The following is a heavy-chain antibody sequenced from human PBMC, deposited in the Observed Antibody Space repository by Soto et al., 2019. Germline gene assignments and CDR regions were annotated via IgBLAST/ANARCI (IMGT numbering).Heavy chain of an antibody. J-gene: IGHJ5*02. CDR3: ARGDYDFWSGYWHWFDP. CDR1: GYTFTGYY. Sequence: GASVKVSCKASGYTFTGYYMHWVRQAPGQGLEWMGWINPNSGGTNYAQKFQGWVTMTRDTSISTAYMELSRLRSDDTAVYYCARGDYDFWSGYWHWFDPWGHGTLVTVSS. D-gene: IGHD3-3*01. CDR2: INPNSGGT. V-gene: IGHV1-2*04.